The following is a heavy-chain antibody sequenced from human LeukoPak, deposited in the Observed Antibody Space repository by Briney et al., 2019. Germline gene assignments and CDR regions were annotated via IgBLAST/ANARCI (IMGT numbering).Heavy chain of an antibody. V-gene: IGHV3-20*04. J-gene: IGHJ4*02. Sequence: GGSLRLSCAASGFTFDDYGMSWVRQAPGKGLEWVSGINWNGGSTGYADSVKGRFTIFRDNAKNSLYLQMNSLRAEDTALYYCARDPQPAGGNSFADYWGQGTLVTVSS. D-gene: IGHD4-23*01. CDR3: ARDPQPAGGNSFADY. CDR1: GFTFDDYG. CDR2: INWNGGST.